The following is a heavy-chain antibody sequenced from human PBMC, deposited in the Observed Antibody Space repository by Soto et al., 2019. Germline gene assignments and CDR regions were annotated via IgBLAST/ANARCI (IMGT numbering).Heavy chain of an antibody. D-gene: IGHD6-19*01. CDR1: GGSVSSGNW. Sequence: QVQLQASGPGLVKPSGTLSLTCAVSGGSVSSGNWWRWVRQPPGKGLEWIGETYHSGTTNYNPSLKPRVTISLDKSKNQISLQLRSVTAADTGVYYCARLVAVPGTRGFDYWGQGTLITVSS. CDR2: TYHSGTT. J-gene: IGHJ4*02. V-gene: IGHV4-4*02. CDR3: ARLVAVPGTRGFDY.